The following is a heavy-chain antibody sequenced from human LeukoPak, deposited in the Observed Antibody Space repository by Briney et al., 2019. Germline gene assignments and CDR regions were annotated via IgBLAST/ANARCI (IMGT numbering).Heavy chain of an antibody. CDR1: GFSLSNARMG. Sequence: NESGPTLVNPTETLTLTCTVSGFSLSNARMGVSWIRQPPGKALEWLAHIFSNDEKSYSTSLKSRLTISKDTSKSQVVLTMTNMDPVDTATYYCARVRGSSGWSLLSSYYYYMDVWGKGTTVTVSS. J-gene: IGHJ6*03. D-gene: IGHD6-19*01. V-gene: IGHV2-26*01. CDR2: IFSNDEK. CDR3: ARVRGSSGWSLLSSYYYYMDV.